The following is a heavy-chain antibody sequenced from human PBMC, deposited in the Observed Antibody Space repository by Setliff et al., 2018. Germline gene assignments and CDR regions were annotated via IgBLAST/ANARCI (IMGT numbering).Heavy chain of an antibody. D-gene: IGHD3-10*01. J-gene: IGHJ4*01. CDR2: MYYSGST. CDR3: ARHLLVQGTYHFDY. V-gene: IGHV4-39*01. Sequence: PSETLSLTCSVSGGSISSGSYYWGWIRQSPGKGLEWIGSMYYSGSTYYNPSLKGRVTLSVDTTKNQFSLKLTSMTAADTAVYFCARHLLVQGTYHFDYWGQDPRSPSPQ. CDR1: GGSISSGSYY.